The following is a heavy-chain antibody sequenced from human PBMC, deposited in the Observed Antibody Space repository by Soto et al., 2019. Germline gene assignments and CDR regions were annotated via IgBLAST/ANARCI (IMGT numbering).Heavy chain of an antibody. D-gene: IGHD3-9*01. CDR2: ISAYNGNT. J-gene: IGHJ4*02. Sequence: ASVKVSCKASGYTFTSYGISWVRQAPGQGLEWMGWISAYNGNTNYAQKLQGRVTMTTDTSTSTAYMELRSLRSDDTAVYYCAREGVDVLRYFDWSPAFDYWGQGTLVTVSS. V-gene: IGHV1-18*01. CDR3: AREGVDVLRYFDWSPAFDY. CDR1: GYTFTSYG.